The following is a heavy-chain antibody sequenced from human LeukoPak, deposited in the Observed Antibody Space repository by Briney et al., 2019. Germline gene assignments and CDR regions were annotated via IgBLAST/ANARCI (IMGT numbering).Heavy chain of an antibody. Sequence: GESLKISCKGSGYSFTNYWIGWVRQMSGKGLEWMGIINPGDSDIRYSPSFQGRVTISADKSIATAYLQWSSLKASDTAMYYCARLGCDSSSCSFDPWGQGTLVTVSS. CDR2: INPGDSDI. V-gene: IGHV5-51*01. J-gene: IGHJ5*02. D-gene: IGHD3-22*01. CDR1: GYSFTNYW. CDR3: ARLGCDSSSCSFDP.